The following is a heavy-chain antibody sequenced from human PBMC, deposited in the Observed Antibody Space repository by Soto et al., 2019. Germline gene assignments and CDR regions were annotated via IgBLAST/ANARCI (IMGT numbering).Heavy chain of an antibody. CDR1: GYSFTGYY. J-gene: IGHJ4*02. Sequence: ASVKVSCKASGYSFTGYYMHWVRQAPGQGLEWMGWINPNSGGTNYAQKFQGRVTMTRNTSISTAYMELSSLRSEDTAVYYCGRGFPTYSSGWYVTFDLDYWGQGALVTVSS. D-gene: IGHD6-19*01. V-gene: IGHV1-2*02. CDR2: INPNSGGT. CDR3: GRGFPTYSSGWYVTFDLDY.